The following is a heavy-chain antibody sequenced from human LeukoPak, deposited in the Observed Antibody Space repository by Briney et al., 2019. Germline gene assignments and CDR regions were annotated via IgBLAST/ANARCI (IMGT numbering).Heavy chain of an antibody. V-gene: IGHV4-39*01. Sequence: SETLSLTCTVSGDSISSCRYYWGWIRQPPGKGLEWIGSIYYSGGTYYNPSLKSRVTISVDTSKNQFSLKLSSVTAADTAVYYCAGVDTALGGSWETFDYWGQGTLVTVSS. CDR3: AGVDTALGGSWETFDY. CDR2: IYYSGGT. J-gene: IGHJ4*02. CDR1: GDSISSCRYY. D-gene: IGHD5-18*01.